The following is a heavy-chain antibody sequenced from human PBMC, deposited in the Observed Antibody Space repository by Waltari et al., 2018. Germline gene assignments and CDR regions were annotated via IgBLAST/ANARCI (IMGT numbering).Heavy chain of an antibody. Sequence: EVQLVESGGGSVQPGGSLRLSCAASGMTFSNYWMKWVRQAPGKGLEWVANIKQDGSEKNYVDSVEGRFSISRDNAQNSLYLQMNSLRAEDTAIYYCVTGLTTVTAKDYFDHWGQGALVTVSS. D-gene: IGHD4-17*01. CDR2: IKQDGSEK. J-gene: IGHJ4*02. CDR1: GMTFSNYW. V-gene: IGHV3-7*01. CDR3: VTGLTTVTAKDYFDH.